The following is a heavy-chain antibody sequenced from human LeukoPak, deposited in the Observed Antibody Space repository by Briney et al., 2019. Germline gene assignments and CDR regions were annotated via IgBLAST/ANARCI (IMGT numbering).Heavy chain of an antibody. V-gene: IGHV3-23*01. D-gene: IGHD3-22*01. J-gene: IGHJ4*02. Sequence: PGGSLRLSCAASGFTFDDYAMHWVRQAPGKGLEWVSAISGSGGSTYYADSVKGRFTISRDNSKNTLYLQMNSLRAEDTAVYYCAKDLRPVYYYDSSGYYPLMSYWGQGTLVTVSS. CDR2: ISGSGGST. CDR3: AKDLRPVYYYDSSGYYPLMSY. CDR1: GFTFDDYA.